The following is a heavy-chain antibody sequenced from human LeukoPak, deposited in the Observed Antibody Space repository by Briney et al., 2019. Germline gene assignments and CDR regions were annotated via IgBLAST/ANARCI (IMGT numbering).Heavy chain of an antibody. D-gene: IGHD3-10*01. CDR1: GYLFSGYY. V-gene: IGHV1-2*02. Sequence: ASVKVSCKASGYLFSGYYIYWVRQAPGQGLEWMGWINPNSGGTDYAHKFQGRVTMTRDTSISTAYMELTRLRSDDTAVYYCATQPDGSGEMNRFDPWGQGTLVTVSS. CDR2: INPNSGGT. CDR3: ATQPDGSGEMNRFDP. J-gene: IGHJ5*02.